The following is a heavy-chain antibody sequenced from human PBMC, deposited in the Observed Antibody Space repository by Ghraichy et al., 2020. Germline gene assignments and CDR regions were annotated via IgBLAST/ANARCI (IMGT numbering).Heavy chain of an antibody. J-gene: IGHJ4*02. CDR2: ISWDGGST. CDR1: GFTFDDYT. CDR3: AKGGPSGWIGKIDY. Sequence: GESLNISCAASGFTFDDYTMHWVRQAPGKGLEWVSLISWDGGSTYYADSVKGRFTISRDNSKNSLYLQMNSLRTEDTALYYCAKGGPSGWIGKIDYWGQGTLVTVSS. D-gene: IGHD6-19*01. V-gene: IGHV3-43*01.